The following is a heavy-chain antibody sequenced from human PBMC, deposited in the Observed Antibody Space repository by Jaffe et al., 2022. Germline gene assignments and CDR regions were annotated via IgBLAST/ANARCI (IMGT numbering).Heavy chain of an antibody. CDR2: INHSGST. CDR1: GGSFSGYY. CDR3: ARGGWPYYYGSGSYYSIRWFDP. J-gene: IGHJ5*02. V-gene: IGHV4-34*01. Sequence: QVQLQQWGAGLLKPSETLSLTCAVYGGSFSGYYWSWIRQPPGKGLEWIGEINHSGSTNYNPSLKSRVTISVDTSKNQFSLKLSSVTAADTAVYYCARGGWPYYYGSGSYYSIRWFDPWGQGTLVTVSS. D-gene: IGHD3-10*01.